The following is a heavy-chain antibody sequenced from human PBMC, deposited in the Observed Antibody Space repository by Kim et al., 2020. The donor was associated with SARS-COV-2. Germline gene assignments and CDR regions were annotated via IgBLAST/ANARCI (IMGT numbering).Heavy chain of an antibody. CDR3: ARLSADYYGSGKVKYYYGMDV. Sequence: SETLSLTCTVSGGSISSGSYYWSWIRQPAGKGLEWIGRIYTSGSTNYNPSLKSRVTISVDTSKNQFSLKLSSVTAADTAVYYCARLSADYYGSGKVKYYYGMDVWGQGTTVTVSS. D-gene: IGHD3-10*01. J-gene: IGHJ6*02. CDR2: IYTSGST. CDR1: GGSISSGSYY. V-gene: IGHV4-61*02.